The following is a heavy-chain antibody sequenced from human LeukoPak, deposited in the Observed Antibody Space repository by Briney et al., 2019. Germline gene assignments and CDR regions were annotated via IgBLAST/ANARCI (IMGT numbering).Heavy chain of an antibody. J-gene: IGHJ3*02. D-gene: IGHD1-26*01. V-gene: IGHV3-21*01. CDR1: GFTFSSYS. CDR3: ARGQRGSYAAFDT. CDR2: ISSSSSYI. Sequence: GGSLRLSCAASGFTFSSYSMNWVRQAPGKGLEWVSSISSSSSYIYYADSVKGRFTISRDNAKNSLYLQMNSLRAEDTAVYYRARGQRGSYAAFDTWGQGTMVTVSS.